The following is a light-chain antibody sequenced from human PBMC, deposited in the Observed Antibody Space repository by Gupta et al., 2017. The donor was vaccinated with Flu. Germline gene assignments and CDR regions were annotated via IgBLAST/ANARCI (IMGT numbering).Light chain of an antibody. CDR2: AAS. CDR3: LQTFSIPWT. CDR1: QGISAY. V-gene: IGKV1-39*01. J-gene: IGKJ1*01. Sequence: DIQMTQSPSSLSASVGDRVSITCRASQGISAYVTWYQQKPEKAPKLLIYAASSLQTGVPSRFSGSGSGTEFTLTISRLQPEDFATYYCLQTFSIPWTFGQGTPVEI.